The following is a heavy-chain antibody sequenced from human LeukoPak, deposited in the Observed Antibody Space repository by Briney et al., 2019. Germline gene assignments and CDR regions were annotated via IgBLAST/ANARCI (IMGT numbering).Heavy chain of an antibody. J-gene: IGHJ6*03. CDR2: ISGSGCST. CDR3: AKEFVPAAILSYYYMDV. V-gene: IGHV3-23*01. Sequence: GGSLRLSCVASGFTFSTYDMSWVREARGKGLEGGSDISGSGCSTHYAESVKGRFTISRDNSKNTLYLQMNSLRAEDTAVYYCAKEFVPAAILSYYYMDVCGRGTTVTVSS. CDR1: GFTFSTYD. D-gene: IGHD2-2*01.